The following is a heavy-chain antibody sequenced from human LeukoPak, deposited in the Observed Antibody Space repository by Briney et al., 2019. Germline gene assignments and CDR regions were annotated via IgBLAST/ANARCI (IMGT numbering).Heavy chain of an antibody. CDR1: VFTFSSHA. D-gene: IGHD1-26*01. CDR3: AKMARGSSLYYFDY. CDR2: ISGSGGST. V-gene: IGHV3-23*01. Sequence: GGSLRLSCAASVFTFSSHAMSWVRQAPGKGLEWVSAISGSGGSTYYADSVKGRFTISRDNSNNTLYLQMNSLRAEDTAVYYCAKMARGSSLYYFDYWGQGTLVTVSS. J-gene: IGHJ4*02.